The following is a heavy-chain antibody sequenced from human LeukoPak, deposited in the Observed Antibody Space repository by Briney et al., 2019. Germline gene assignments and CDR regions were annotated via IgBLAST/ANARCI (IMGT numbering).Heavy chain of an antibody. J-gene: IGHJ4*02. CDR3: ARGRLSTVVSPLWD. V-gene: IGHV1-46*01. CDR1: GYTFISYY. CDR2: VNPSGGST. Sequence: ASVKVSCKAFGYTFISYYMNWVRQAPGQGRAWMGIVNPSGGSTSYAQKFQGRVTMTRDTSTSTVYMELSSLRSEDTAVYYCARGRLSTVVSPLWDWGQGTLVTV. D-gene: IGHD4-23*01.